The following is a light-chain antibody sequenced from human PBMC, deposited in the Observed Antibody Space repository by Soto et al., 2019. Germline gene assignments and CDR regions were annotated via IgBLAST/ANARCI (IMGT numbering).Light chain of an antibody. J-gene: IGKJ5*01. Sequence: DIPMTQSPSSLSASVVDRVTITCRASHPISNYLNWYQHRPGKAPKLLIYGASTLQSGVPSRFSGSESGTDFTLTITSLQPEDCATYYCQQTYATPITFGQGTRLEIK. CDR2: GAS. V-gene: IGKV1-39*01. CDR3: QQTYATPIT. CDR1: HPISNY.